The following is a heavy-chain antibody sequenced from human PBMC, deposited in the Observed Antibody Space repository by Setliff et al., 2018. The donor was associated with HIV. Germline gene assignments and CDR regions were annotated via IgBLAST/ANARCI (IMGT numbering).Heavy chain of an antibody. Sequence: SETLSLTCTVSGGSIRSHYWSWIRQPPGKGLEWIGNIYYSGRTYYNPSLKSRVTISADTSKNQFSLKLSSVTAEDTAMYYCAKDNSRLGSMLSAASIGDYWGQGTLVTVS. V-gene: IGHV4-59*04. CDR2: IYYSGRT. D-gene: IGHD3-10*02. CDR3: AKDNSRLGSMLSAASIGDY. J-gene: IGHJ4*02. CDR1: GGSIRSHY.